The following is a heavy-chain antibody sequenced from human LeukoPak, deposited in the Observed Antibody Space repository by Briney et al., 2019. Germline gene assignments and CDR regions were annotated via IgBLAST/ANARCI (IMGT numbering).Heavy chain of an antibody. V-gene: IGHV4-30-2*01. D-gene: IGHD4-23*01. CDR3: ARVSYGGNSDQPLDP. CDR2: IYHSGRT. J-gene: IGHJ5*02. Sequence: SQTLSLTCAVSGGSISSGGYSWSWIRQPPGKGLEWIGYIYHSGRTYYNPSLKSRVTISVDRSKNQFSLKLSSVTAADTAVYYCARVSYGGNSDQPLDPWGQGTLVTVSS. CDR1: GGSISSGGYS.